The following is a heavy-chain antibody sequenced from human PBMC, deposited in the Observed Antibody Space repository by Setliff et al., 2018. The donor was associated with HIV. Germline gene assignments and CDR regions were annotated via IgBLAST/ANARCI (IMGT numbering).Heavy chain of an antibody. CDR2: ISGSGGSP. J-gene: IGHJ4*02. Sequence: PGGSLRLSCAASGLTFSSYAMSWVRQAPGKGLEWVSSISGSGGSPYYADSVKGRFTISRDNSKNTLYLQMNSLRAEDTAVYYCAKDLVYYDSSGDLDYWGQGTLVT. V-gene: IGHV3-23*01. CDR1: GLTFSSYA. D-gene: IGHD3-22*01. CDR3: AKDLVYYDSSGDLDY.